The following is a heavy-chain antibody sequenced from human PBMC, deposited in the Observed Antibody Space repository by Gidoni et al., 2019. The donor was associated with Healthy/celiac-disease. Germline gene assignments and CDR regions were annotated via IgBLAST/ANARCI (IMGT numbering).Heavy chain of an antibody. CDR2: ISGSGGST. CDR1: GFTFSSYA. D-gene: IGHD5-12*01. CDR3: AKVLEMATIRAPFDY. V-gene: IGHV3-23*01. Sequence: EVQLLESGGGLVQPGGSLRLSCAASGFTFSSYAMSWVLQAPGTGLEWVAAISGSGGSTYYADSVKGRFTISRDNSKNTLYLQMNSLRAEDTAVYYCAKVLEMATIRAPFDYWGQGTLVTDSS. J-gene: IGHJ4*02.